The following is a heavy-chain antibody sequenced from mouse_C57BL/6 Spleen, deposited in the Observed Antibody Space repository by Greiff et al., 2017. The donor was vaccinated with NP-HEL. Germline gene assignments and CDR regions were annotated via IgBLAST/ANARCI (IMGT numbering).Heavy chain of an antibody. Sequence: QVQLQQPGAELVRPGSSVKLSCKASGYTFTSYWMHWVKQRPIQGLEWIGNIDPSDSETHYNQKFKDKATLTVDKSSSTAYMQLSSLTSEDSAVYYCARGGVQRGDYFDYWGQGTTLTVSS. CDR1: GYTFTSYW. D-gene: IGHD1-1*02. J-gene: IGHJ2*01. V-gene: IGHV1-52*01. CDR2: IDPSDSET. CDR3: ARGGVQRGDYFDY.